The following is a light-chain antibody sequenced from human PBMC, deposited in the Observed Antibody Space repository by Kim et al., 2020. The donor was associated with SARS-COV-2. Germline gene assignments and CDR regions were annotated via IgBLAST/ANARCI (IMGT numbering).Light chain of an antibody. CDR1: SSGVGGNKC. CDR3: SSYGGSNNLV. Sequence: QTDTTACNATSSGVGGNKCVSWSTQHPSKAPQVMIFEITKRPSGVPDRFSGSKSGNTASLTVSGLQAEDEADYYCSSYGGSNNLVFGGGTQLTVL. CDR2: EIT. J-gene: IGLJ2*01. V-gene: IGLV2-8*01.